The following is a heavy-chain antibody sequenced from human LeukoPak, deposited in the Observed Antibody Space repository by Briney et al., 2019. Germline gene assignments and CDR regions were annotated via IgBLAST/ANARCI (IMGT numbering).Heavy chain of an antibody. J-gene: IGHJ3*02. CDR2: ISYDGSNK. V-gene: IGHV3-30*19. CDR1: GFTFSSYG. Sequence: GGSLRLSCAPSGFTFSSYGMHWVRQAPGKGLEWVAVISYDGSNKYYADSVKGRFTISRDNSKNTLYLQMNSLRAEDTAVYYCARDGRTVQWLDAFDIWGQGTMVTVSS. CDR3: ARDGRTVQWLDAFDI. D-gene: IGHD6-19*01.